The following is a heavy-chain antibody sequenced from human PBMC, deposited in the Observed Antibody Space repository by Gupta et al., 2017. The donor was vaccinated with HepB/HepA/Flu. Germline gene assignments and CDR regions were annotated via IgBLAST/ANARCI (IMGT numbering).Heavy chain of an antibody. D-gene: IGHD3-9*01. Sequence: QVQLVQSGAEVTKPGASVKVSCKASGYTFTGSYMHWVRQAPGQGLEWMGWINPNSGGTNYAQKFQGWVTMTRDTSISTAYMELSRLRSDDTAVYYCAREDYDILTGYHKTLNWFDPWGQGTLVTVSS. J-gene: IGHJ5*02. CDR1: GYTFTGSY. CDR2: INPNSGGT. V-gene: IGHV1-2*04. CDR3: AREDYDILTGYHKTLNWFDP.